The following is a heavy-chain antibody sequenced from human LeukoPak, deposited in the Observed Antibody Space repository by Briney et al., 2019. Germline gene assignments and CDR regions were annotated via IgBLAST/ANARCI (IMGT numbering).Heavy chain of an antibody. CDR1: GYTFTGYY. D-gene: IGHD6-19*01. CDR2: INPNSGAT. CDR3: ARDQFDGTSGWNFDY. J-gene: IGHJ4*02. V-gene: IGHV1-2*02. Sequence: ASVKVSCKASGYTFTGYYIHWVRQPPGQGLDGMGWINPNSGATKYVQKFQGRVTMTRDTSITTAYMELSSLRSEDTAVYYCARDQFDGTSGWNFDYWGQGTLVTVSS.